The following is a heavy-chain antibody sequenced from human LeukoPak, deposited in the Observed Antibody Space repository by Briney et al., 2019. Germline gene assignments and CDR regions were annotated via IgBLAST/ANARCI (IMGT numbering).Heavy chain of an antibody. CDR1: GYTFTGYY. V-gene: IGHV1-2*02. J-gene: IGHJ3*02. CDR2: INPNSGGT. CDR3: ARVTGEVGAFDI. Sequence: ASVKVSCKASGYTFTGYYMHWVRQAPGQGLEWMGWINPNSGGTNYAQKFQGRVTMTRATSISTAYMELSRLRSEDTAVYYCARVTGEVGAFDIWGQGTMVTVSS. D-gene: IGHD7-27*01.